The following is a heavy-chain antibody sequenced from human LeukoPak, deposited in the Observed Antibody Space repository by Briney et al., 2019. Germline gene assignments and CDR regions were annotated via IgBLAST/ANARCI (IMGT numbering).Heavy chain of an antibody. Sequence: SVKVSCKASGGTFSSYAISWVRQAPGQGLEWMGRIIPILGIANYAQKFQGRVTITADKSTSTAYMELSSLRSEDTAVYYCARGPRSSGAYSFDYWGQGTLVTVSS. V-gene: IGHV1-69*04. CDR3: ARGPRSSGAYSFDY. D-gene: IGHD6-19*01. CDR1: GGTFSSYA. CDR2: IIPILGIA. J-gene: IGHJ4*02.